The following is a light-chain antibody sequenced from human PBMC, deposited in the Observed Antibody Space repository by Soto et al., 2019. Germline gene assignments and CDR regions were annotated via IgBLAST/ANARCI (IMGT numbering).Light chain of an antibody. V-gene: IGKV3-15*01. J-gene: IGKJ5*01. CDR1: QSVSSN. CDR2: GAS. CDR3: QQYNNWPPG. Sequence: EIVIAHSPSTLSLSAEERATLACRASQSVSSNLACYQQKPGQAPRLLIYGASTRATGIPARFSGSGSGTEFTLTISSLQSEDFAVYYCQQYNNWPPGFGQGTRLEIK.